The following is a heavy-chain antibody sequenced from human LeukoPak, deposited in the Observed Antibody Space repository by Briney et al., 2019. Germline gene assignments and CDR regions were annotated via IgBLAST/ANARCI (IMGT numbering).Heavy chain of an antibody. Sequence: SGGSLRLSCAASGFIFSSDKMKWVRQAPGKGLESVSFISSSADTILYADSVKGRFTVSRDNGKNALYLQMNSLRAEDKAVYYCTKERGSYCGQGPLVPVSS. J-gene: IGHJ1*01. CDR1: GFIFSSDK. CDR2: ISSSADTI. V-gene: IGHV3-48*03. CDR3: TKERGSY.